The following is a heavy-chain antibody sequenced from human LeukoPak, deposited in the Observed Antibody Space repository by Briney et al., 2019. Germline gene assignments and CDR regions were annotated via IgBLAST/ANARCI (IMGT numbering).Heavy chain of an antibody. D-gene: IGHD1-26*01. CDR2: ISYDGSNK. CDR3: ARDQGGSYYVKGPLDY. V-gene: IGHV3-30-3*01. Sequence: QSGGSLRLSCAASGFTFSSYAMHWVRQAPGKGLEWVAAISYDGSNKYYADSVKGRFTISRDNSKNTLYLQMNSLRAEDTAVYYCARDQGGSYYVKGPLDYWGQGTLVTVSS. CDR1: GFTFSSYA. J-gene: IGHJ4*02.